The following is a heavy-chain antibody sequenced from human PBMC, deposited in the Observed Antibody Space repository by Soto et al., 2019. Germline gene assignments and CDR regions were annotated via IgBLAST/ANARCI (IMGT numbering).Heavy chain of an antibody. J-gene: IGHJ3*02. V-gene: IGHV3-23*01. CDR3: AKDLPLYDFWSGYQREDAFAI. CDR2: ISGSGGST. D-gene: IGHD3-3*01. Sequence: EVQLLESGGGLVQPGGSLRLSCAASGFTFSSYAMSWVRQAPGKGLEWGSAISGSGGSTYYADSVKGRFTISRDNSKNTLYLQMNSLRAEDTAVYYCAKDLPLYDFWSGYQREDAFAIWGQGTMVTVSS. CDR1: GFTFSSYA.